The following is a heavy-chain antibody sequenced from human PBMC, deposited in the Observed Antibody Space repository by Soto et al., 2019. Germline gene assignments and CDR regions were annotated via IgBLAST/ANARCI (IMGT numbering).Heavy chain of an antibody. V-gene: IGHV3-30*18. CDR2: ISYDGSNK. CDR1: GFTFSSYG. D-gene: IGHD6-19*01. J-gene: IGHJ6*02. CDR3: AKDLKVADAYYYYGMDV. Sequence: GGSLRLSCAASGFTFSSYGMHWVCQAPGKGLEWVAVISYDGSNKYYADSVKGRFTISRDNSKNTLYLQMNSLRAEDTAVYYCAKDLKVADAYYYYGMDVWGQGTTVTVSS.